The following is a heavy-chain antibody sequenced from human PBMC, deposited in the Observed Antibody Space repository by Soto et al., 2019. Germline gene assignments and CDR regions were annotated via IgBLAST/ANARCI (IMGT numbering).Heavy chain of an antibody. D-gene: IGHD6-19*01. CDR1: GFIFSNYA. V-gene: IGHV3-23*01. CDR2: IGGNGADT. CDR3: AIPSGLTVTGPDY. Sequence: GGSLRLSCAASGFIFSNYAVSWVRQAPGKGLEWVSAIGGNGADTYYADSVKGRFTISRDNSKNTLYLQMNSLRAEDTAVYFCAIPSGLTVTGPDYWGQGTLVTVSS. J-gene: IGHJ4*02.